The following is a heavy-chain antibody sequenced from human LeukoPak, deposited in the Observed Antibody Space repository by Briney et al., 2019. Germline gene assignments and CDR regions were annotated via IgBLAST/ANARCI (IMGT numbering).Heavy chain of an antibody. CDR1: GFTFSSYA. CDR2: ISGSGGST. CDR3: AKAMYDFWSGLSVLGAFDI. D-gene: IGHD3-3*01. Sequence: GGSLRLSCAASGFTFSSYAMSWVRQAPGKGLEWVSAISGSGGSTYYADSVKGRFTISRDNSKNTLYLQMNSLRAEDTAVYYCAKAMYDFWSGLSVLGAFDIWGQGTMVTVSS. V-gene: IGHV3-23*01. J-gene: IGHJ3*02.